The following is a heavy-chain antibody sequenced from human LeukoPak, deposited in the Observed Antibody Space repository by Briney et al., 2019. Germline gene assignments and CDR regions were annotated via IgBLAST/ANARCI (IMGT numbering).Heavy chain of an antibody. V-gene: IGHV3-30*18. CDR2: ISYDESNK. J-gene: IGHJ4*02. Sequence: SLRLSCAASGFTFSSYGMHWVRQAPGKGLEWVAVISYDESNKYYADSVKGRFTISRDNSKNTLYLQMNSLRAEDTAVYYCAKEHDFWSGYSSGFDYWGQGTLVTVSS. CDR3: AKEHDFWSGYSSGFDY. CDR1: GFTFSSYG. D-gene: IGHD3-3*01.